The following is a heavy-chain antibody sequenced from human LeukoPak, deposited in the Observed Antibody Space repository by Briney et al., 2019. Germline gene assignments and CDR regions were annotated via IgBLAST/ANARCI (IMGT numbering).Heavy chain of an antibody. D-gene: IGHD5-24*01. CDR1: GFTFSNAW. V-gene: IGHV3-11*04. J-gene: IGHJ4*02. CDR2: ISSSGSTI. Sequence: PGGSLRLSCAASGFTFSNAWMSWVRQAPGKGLEWVSYISSSGSTIYYADSVKGRFTISGDNAKNSLYLQMNSLRAEDTAVYYCARARLQNFDYWGQGTLVIVSS. CDR3: ARARLQNFDY.